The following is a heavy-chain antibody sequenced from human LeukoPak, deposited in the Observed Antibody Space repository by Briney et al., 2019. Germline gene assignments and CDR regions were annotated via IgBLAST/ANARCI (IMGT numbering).Heavy chain of an antibody. CDR1: GFTFSSYW. V-gene: IGHV3-74*01. Sequence: GGSLRLSCAAAGFTFSSYWMRSVRHAPGRGLGWVSRINGDGSSTTYAYSVEGPFTISRDNAKNTLYLQMTSLRAEDTAVYYSARDIGYCTNGVCSVAFDRWGQGTLVTVSS. J-gene: IGHJ5*02. CDR2: INGDGSST. D-gene: IGHD2-8*01. CDR3: ARDIGYCTNGVCSVAFDR.